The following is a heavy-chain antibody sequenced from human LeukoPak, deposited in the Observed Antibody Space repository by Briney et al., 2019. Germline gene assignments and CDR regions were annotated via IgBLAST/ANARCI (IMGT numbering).Heavy chain of an antibody. CDR3: ARHTAVGSGYYFDY. D-gene: IGHD5-18*01. V-gene: IGHV3-33*01. CDR1: GFTFGDYA. J-gene: IGHJ4*02. CDR2: IWFDGSKK. Sequence: GGSLGLSCTASGFTFGDYAMSWVRQAPGKGLEWVAVIWFDGSKKYYADSVKGRFTISRDNSKNTLYLEMNSLRAEDTAVYYCARHTAVGSGYYFDYWGQGTLVTVSS.